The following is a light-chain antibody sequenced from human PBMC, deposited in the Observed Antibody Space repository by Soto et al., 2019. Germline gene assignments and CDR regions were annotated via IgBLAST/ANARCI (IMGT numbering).Light chain of an antibody. J-gene: IGKJ1*01. V-gene: IGKV3-20*01. CDR1: QSISSSY. CDR3: HQYGSAPAWT. CDR2: GAS. Sequence: EIVLTQSPGTLSLFPGERATLSSRASQSISSSYLAWYQQKPGQAPRLLIYGASSRATGIPDRFSGAGSATDVPLTISRLEPEDFAVYYWHQYGSAPAWTFGQGTKVEIK.